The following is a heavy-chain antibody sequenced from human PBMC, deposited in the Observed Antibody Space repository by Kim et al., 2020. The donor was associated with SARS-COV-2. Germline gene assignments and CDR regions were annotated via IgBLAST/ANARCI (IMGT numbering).Heavy chain of an antibody. CDR1: GGSISSSNW. J-gene: IGHJ6*02. CDR2: IYHSGST. Sequence: SETLSLTCAVSGGSISSSNWWSWVRQPPGKGLEWIGEIYHSGSTNYNPSLKSRVTISVDKSKNQFSLKLSSVTAADTAVYYCARRILWFGAPYYYYYGMDVWGQGTTVTVSS. D-gene: IGHD3-10*01. V-gene: IGHV4-4*02. CDR3: ARRILWFGAPYYYYYGMDV.